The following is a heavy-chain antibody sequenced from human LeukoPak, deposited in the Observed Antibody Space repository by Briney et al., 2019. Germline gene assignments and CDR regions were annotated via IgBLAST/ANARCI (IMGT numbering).Heavy chain of an antibody. CDR3: ARDRSTDFWSGYYTNYFDY. CDR1: GFSFSNYW. J-gene: IGHJ4*02. CDR2: IKQDGSEK. V-gene: IGHV3-7*01. D-gene: IGHD3-3*01. Sequence: GGSLRLSCAASGFSFSNYWMYWVRQAPGKGLEWVANIKQDGSEKYYVDSVRGRFTISRDNAENSLYLQMNSLRAEDTAVYYCARDRSTDFWSGYYTNYFDYWGQGTLVTVSS.